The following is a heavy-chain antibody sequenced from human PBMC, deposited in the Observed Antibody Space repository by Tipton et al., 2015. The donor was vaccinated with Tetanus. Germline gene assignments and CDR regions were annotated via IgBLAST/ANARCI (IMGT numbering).Heavy chain of an antibody. V-gene: IGHV4-61*01. Sequence: LRLSCTVSGGSVSSGSYYWNWIRQPPGKGLEWIGYISYSGSSSFNPSLQSRVTMSVDKSKNQFSLQLAFVTAADTAIYYCARERVEAFYYHGLDVWGPGTTVTVSS. CDR2: ISYSGSS. CDR1: GGSVSSGSYY. CDR3: ARERVEAFYYHGLDV. J-gene: IGHJ6*02.